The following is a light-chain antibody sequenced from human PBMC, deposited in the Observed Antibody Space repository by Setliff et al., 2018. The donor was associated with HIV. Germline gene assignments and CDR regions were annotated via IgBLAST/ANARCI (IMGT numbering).Light chain of an antibody. V-gene: IGLV2-11*01. CDR2: HIT. J-gene: IGLJ1*01. CDR1: SSDIGGYNY. Sequence: QSALTQPRSVSGSPGQSVTFSCTGASSDIGGYNYVSWYQQHPGKAPKLLIYHITKRPSGVPDRFSGFKSGNTASLTISGLQADDEADYYCCSYAGNYVFVFGGGNKVTV. CDR3: CSYAGNYVFV.